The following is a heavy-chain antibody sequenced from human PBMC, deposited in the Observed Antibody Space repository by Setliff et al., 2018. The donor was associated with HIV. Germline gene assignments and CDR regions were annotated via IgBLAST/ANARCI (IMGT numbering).Heavy chain of an antibody. CDR3: ARGWEGGMDY. CDR1: GYTFTRYF. J-gene: IGHJ4*02. CDR2: INPSGGST. D-gene: IGHD1-26*01. V-gene: IGHV1-46*01. Sequence: ASVKVSCKASGYTFTRYFMDCVRQAPGQGLEWLGMINPSGGSTWYAQKFQGRVTMTGDTSTNTPYMELSSLRSEDTAVYYCARGWEGGMDYWGQGTLVTVS.